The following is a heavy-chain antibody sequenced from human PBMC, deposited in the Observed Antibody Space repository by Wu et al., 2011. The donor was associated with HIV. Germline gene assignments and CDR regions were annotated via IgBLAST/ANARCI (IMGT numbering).Heavy chain of an antibody. CDR3: ATSDCSSTKCHNVIRNYYSMDV. V-gene: IGHV1-69-2*01. CDR2: IDPEDGET. Sequence: VQLVQSGAEVKKPGASVKVSCKASGYTLTDYYMHWVQQALGKGLEWMGLIDPEDGETIYAENFQGRVTITADTSSDTAYMELSGLRSEDTAVYYCATSDCSSTKCHNVIRNYYSMDVWGKGTTVTVSS. D-gene: IGHD2-2*01. CDR1: GYTLTDYY. J-gene: IGHJ6*03.